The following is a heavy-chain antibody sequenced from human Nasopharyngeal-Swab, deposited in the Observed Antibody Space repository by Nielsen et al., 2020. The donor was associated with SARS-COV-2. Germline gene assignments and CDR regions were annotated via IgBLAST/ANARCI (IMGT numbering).Heavy chain of an antibody. D-gene: IGHD3-3*01. V-gene: IGHV3-7*01. CDR3: ARDRNGFIYYYYGMDV. Sequence: GESLKISCAASEFTFSSYWMSWVRQAPGKGLEWVANIKQDGSEKYYVDSVKGRFTISRDNAKNSLYLQMNSLRAEDTAVYYCARDRNGFIYYYYGMDVWGQGTTVTVSS. CDR1: EFTFSSYW. CDR2: IKQDGSEK. J-gene: IGHJ6*02.